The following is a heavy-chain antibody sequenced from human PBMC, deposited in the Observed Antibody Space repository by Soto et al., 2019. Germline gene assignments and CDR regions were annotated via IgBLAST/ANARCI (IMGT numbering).Heavy chain of an antibody. Sequence: AASVKVSCNASEDTFSSYAISWWRQAPGQGLEWIERIIPIFGTANYAQKFQCRVTITADESTGTSYMELSSLRSQDTAVYYCARDFTTVTTPSSNWFDPWGQGALVTVSS. CDR3: ARDFTTVTTPSSNWFDP. J-gene: IGHJ5*02. CDR2: IIPIFGTA. CDR1: EDTFSSYA. D-gene: IGHD4-17*01. V-gene: IGHV1-69*13.